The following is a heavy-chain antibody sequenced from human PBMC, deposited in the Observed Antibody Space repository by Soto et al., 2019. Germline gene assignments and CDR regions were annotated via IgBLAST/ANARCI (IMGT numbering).Heavy chain of an antibody. CDR2: IGTAGDT. D-gene: IGHD5-18*01. CDR3: ARGGYSYGRYYYYGMDV. CDR1: GFTFSSYA. V-gene: IGHV3-13*01. J-gene: IGHJ6*02. Sequence: PGGSLRLSCAASGFTFSSYAMSWVRQAPGKGLEWVSAIGTAGDTYYPGSVKGRFTISRENAKNSLYLQMNSLRAEDTAVYYCARGGYSYGRYYYYGMDVWGQGTTVTVSS.